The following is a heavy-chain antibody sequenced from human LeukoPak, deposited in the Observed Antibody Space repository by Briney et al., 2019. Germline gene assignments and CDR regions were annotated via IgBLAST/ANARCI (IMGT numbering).Heavy chain of an antibody. V-gene: IGHV1-2*05. CDR2: IILINGAT. CDR1: RYTFSHYY. CDR3: ATDGGNHNFDY. J-gene: IGHJ4*02. D-gene: IGHD4-23*01. Sequence: APVKISCKTSRYTFSHYYLRRVCEGPGQGVEWMWRIILINGATHYTQKCQGRGTLSTDTSISTAYMEFSRETSEDTGPYYCATDGGNHNFDYWGQGTLVTVSS.